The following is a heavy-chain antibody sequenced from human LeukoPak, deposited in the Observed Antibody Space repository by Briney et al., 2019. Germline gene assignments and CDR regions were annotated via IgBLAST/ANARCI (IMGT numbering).Heavy chain of an antibody. J-gene: IGHJ4*02. D-gene: IGHD5-24*01. CDR1: GFTFSSYA. Sequence: PGGSLRLSCAASGFTFSSYAMHWVRQAPGKGLEWVAVISYDGSNKYYADSVKGRFTISRDNSKNTLYLQMNSLRAEDTAVYYCAREDGYNPGDYWGQGTLVTVSS. CDR2: ISYDGSNK. V-gene: IGHV3-30-3*01. CDR3: AREDGYNPGDY.